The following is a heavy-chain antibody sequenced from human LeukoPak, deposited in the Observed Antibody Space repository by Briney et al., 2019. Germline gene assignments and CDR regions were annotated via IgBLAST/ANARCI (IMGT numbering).Heavy chain of an antibody. CDR2: ISGSGGST. J-gene: IGHJ3*02. Sequence: QPGGSLRLSCAASGFTFSSYAMSWVRQAPGKGLEWVSAISGSGGSTYYADSVKGRFTISRDNSKNTLYLQMNSLRAEDTAVYYCAKDRYTGAYYDFWSGQLDAFDIWGQGTMVTVSS. D-gene: IGHD3-3*01. CDR1: GFTFSSYA. CDR3: AKDRYTGAYYDFWSGQLDAFDI. V-gene: IGHV3-23*01.